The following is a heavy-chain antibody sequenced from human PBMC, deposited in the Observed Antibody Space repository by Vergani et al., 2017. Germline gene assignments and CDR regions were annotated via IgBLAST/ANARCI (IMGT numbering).Heavy chain of an antibody. V-gene: IGHV4-30-4*08. CDR3: ARASGSYPYYYGMDV. J-gene: IGHJ6*02. D-gene: IGHD1-26*01. Sequence: QVQLQESGPGLVKPSQTLSLPCTVSGGSISSGGYYWSWICQPPGKGPEWIGYIYYSGSTYYNPSLKSRVTISVDTAKNQFSLKLSSVTAADTAVYYCARASGSYPYYYGMDVSGQGSTVTVPS. CDR1: GGSISSGGYY. CDR2: IYYSGST.